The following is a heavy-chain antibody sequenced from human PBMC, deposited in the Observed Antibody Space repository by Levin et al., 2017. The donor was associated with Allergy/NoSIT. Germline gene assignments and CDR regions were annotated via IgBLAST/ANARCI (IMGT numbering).Heavy chain of an antibody. Sequence: ESLKISCAASGFTFSNYAMSWVRQAPGKGLEWVSGITGSGDRTYYADSAKGRFTISRDNSKNTLYLQMSSLRAEDTAIFYCAKERQCSNTVCQFDSWGQGTLVTVSS. CDR1: GFTFSNYA. CDR3: AKERQCSNTVCQFDS. J-gene: IGHJ4*02. CDR2: ITGSGDRT. D-gene: IGHD2-8*01. V-gene: IGHV3-23*01.